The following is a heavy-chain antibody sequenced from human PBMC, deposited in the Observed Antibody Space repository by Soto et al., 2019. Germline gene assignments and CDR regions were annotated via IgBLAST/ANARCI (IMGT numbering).Heavy chain of an antibody. CDR3: ASSNSLLPPDP. Sequence: ASETLSLTCTVSGDSVSSSSYYWSWIRQPPGKGLEWIGYIYYSGSTNYNPSLKSRVTISVDTSKNQFSLKLSSVTAADTAVYYCASSNSLLPPDPWGQGTLVTVSS. CDR2: IYYSGST. D-gene: IGHD5-18*01. V-gene: IGHV4-61*01. CDR1: GDSVSSSSYY. J-gene: IGHJ5*02.